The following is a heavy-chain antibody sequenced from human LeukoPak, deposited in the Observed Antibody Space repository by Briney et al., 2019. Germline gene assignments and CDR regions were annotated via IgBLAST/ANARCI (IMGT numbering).Heavy chain of an antibody. Sequence: PSETLSLTCTVSGGSISSYYWSWLRQPPGKGLEWIGYIYYSGSTNYNPSLKSRVTISVDTSKNQFSLKLSSVTAADTAVYYCARTIRGYYDSSGYFDYWGQGTLVTVSS. V-gene: IGHV4-59*01. CDR1: GGSISSYY. CDR3: ARTIRGYYDSSGYFDY. CDR2: IYYSGST. J-gene: IGHJ4*02. D-gene: IGHD3-22*01.